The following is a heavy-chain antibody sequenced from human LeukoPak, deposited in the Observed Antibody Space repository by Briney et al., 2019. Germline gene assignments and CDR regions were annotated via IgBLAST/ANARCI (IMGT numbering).Heavy chain of an antibody. Sequence: GGSLRLSCTASGFTFSDYAMSWVRQAPGKGLEWVGLIRSKAYGGTTEYAASVKGRSSISSDDSKSIAYLQMNSLKTEDTAVYYCSGYRTYYYGMDVWGQGTTVTVSS. CDR3: SGYRTYYYGMDV. J-gene: IGHJ6*02. CDR1: GFTFSDYA. V-gene: IGHV3-49*04. CDR2: IRSKAYGGTT. D-gene: IGHD3-22*01.